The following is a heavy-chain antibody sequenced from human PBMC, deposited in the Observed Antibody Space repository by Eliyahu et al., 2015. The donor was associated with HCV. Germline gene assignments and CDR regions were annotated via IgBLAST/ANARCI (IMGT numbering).Heavy chain of an antibody. V-gene: IGHV4-31*03. CDR2: IYYSGST. D-gene: IGHD4-23*01. CDR1: GGSISSGGYY. CDR3: ARGNLLDDYGGSLLFDY. Sequence: LVKPSQTLSLTCTVSGGSISSGGYYWSWIRQHPGKGLEWIGYIYYSGSTYYNPSLKSRVTISVDTSKNQFSLKLSSVTAADTAVYYCARGNLLDDYGGSLLFDYWGQGTLVTVSS. J-gene: IGHJ4*02.